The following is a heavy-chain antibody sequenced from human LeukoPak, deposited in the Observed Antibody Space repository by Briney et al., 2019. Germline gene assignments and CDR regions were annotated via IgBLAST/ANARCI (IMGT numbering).Heavy chain of an antibody. V-gene: IGHV3-69-1*01. J-gene: IGHJ4*02. CDR3: AKDRANWAIDD. CDR2: IGGDGIA. CDR1: GFTFTDHP. Sequence: PGESLRLSCVASGFTFTDHPMNWARQAPGKGLEWISYIGGDGIAFYADSVKGRFTASKDDARKSMYLQMNSLRVEDTAVYYCAKDRANWAIDDWGQGTQVTVSS. D-gene: IGHD3-16*01.